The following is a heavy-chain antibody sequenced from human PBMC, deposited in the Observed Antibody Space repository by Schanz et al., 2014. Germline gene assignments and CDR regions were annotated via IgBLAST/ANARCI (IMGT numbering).Heavy chain of an antibody. V-gene: IGHV3-23*01. Sequence: EGQLLESGGGLVQPGGSLRLSCAASGFTFSSYGMSWVCQAPGKGLEWVSGISSSGSTYYADSVKGRFTISRDNAKNALYLQMNSLRAEDTAGYCGVRDTDYHFDDWGQGTLVTVSS. D-gene: IGHD4-17*01. CDR3: VRDTDYHFDD. J-gene: IGHJ4*02. CDR2: ISSSGST. CDR1: GFTFSSYG.